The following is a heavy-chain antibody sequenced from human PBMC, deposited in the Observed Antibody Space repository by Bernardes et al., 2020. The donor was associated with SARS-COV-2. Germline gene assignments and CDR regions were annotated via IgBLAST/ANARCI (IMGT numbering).Heavy chain of an antibody. J-gene: IGHJ5*02. D-gene: IGHD2-2*01. V-gene: IGHV4-59*01. CDR3: ASSLYCSSTSCWGPFDP. Sequence: SETLSLTCTVSGGSISSYYWSWIRQPPGKGLEWIGYIYYSGSTNYNPSLKSRVTISVDTSKNQFSLKLSSVTAADTAVYYCASSLYCSSTSCWGPFDPWGQGTLVTVSS. CDR1: GGSISSYY. CDR2: IYYSGST.